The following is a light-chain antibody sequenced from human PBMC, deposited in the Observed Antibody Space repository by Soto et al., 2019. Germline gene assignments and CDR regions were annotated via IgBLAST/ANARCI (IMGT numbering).Light chain of an antibody. CDR2: EVS. V-gene: IGLV2-14*01. Sequence: QSVLTQPASVSGSPGQSITISCTGTSSDVGAYNYVSWFQQHPGKAPKLMIYEVSNRPSGISSRFSGSKSGNTASLTISGLQAEDDADYYCSSYTSTSTLLFGGGTKLTVL. CDR1: SSDVGAYNY. CDR3: SSYTSTSTLL. J-gene: IGLJ2*01.